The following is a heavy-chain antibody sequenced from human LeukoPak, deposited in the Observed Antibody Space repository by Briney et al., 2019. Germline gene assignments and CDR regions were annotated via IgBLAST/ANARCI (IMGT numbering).Heavy chain of an antibody. Sequence: ASVKVSCKASGYTFTSYGISWVRQAPGQGLEWMGWISAYNGNTNYAQKLQGRVTMTTDTSTSTAYMELRSLRSDDTAVYYCARANGGLQFPYFDYWGQGTLVTVSS. CDR2: ISAYNGNT. V-gene: IGHV1-18*01. J-gene: IGHJ4*02. CDR1: GYTFTSYG. CDR3: ARANGGLQFPYFDY. D-gene: IGHD5-24*01.